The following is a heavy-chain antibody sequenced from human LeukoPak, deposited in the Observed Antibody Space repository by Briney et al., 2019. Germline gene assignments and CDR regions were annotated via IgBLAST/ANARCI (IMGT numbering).Heavy chain of an antibody. CDR1: GFTFSSYS. V-gene: IGHV3-21*01. CDR3: TRDLMDYDVSTGLHHYYMDV. J-gene: IGHJ6*02. Sequence: GGSLRLSCAASGFTFSSYSMNWVRQAPGKGLEWASSISSSSYIYYADSVKGRFTISRDNAENSLFLQMNTLRVEDTAVYYCTRDLMDYDVSTGLHHYYMDVWGQGTTVTVSS. D-gene: IGHD3-9*01. CDR2: ISSSSYI.